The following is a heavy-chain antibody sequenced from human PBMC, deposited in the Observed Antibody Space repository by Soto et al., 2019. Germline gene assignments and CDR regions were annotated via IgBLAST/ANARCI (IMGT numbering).Heavy chain of an antibody. V-gene: IGHV3-72*01. J-gene: IGHJ4*02. D-gene: IGHD6-19*01. CDR1: GFTFSDHY. CDR2: IRNKANSYST. CDR3: ARAGVAGYRYFDY. Sequence: EVQLVESGGGLVQPGGSLRLSCAASGFTFSDHYMDWVRQAPGKGLEWVGRIRNKANSYSTEYAASVKGRFTISRDESQDSLYLQMNSLNTEDTAVYYCARAGVAGYRYFDYWGQGTLVTVSS.